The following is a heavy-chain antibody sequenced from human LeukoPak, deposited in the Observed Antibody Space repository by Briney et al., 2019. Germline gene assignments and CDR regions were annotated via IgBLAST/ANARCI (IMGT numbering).Heavy chain of an antibody. CDR1: GFTFSSYA. CDR2: ISGSGGST. V-gene: IGHV3-23*01. J-gene: IGHJ5*02. D-gene: IGHD1-7*01. CDR3: AKTNWNYTNNWFDP. Sequence: GGSLRPSCAASGFTFSSYAMSWVRQAPGKGLEWVSAISGSGGSTYYADSVKGRFTISRDNSKNTLYLQMNSLRAEDTAVYYCAKTNWNYTNNWFDPWGQGTLVTVSS.